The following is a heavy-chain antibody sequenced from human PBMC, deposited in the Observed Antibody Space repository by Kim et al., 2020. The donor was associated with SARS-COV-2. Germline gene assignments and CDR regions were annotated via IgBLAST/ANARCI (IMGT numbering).Heavy chain of an antibody. CDR1: GFTFSRTW. CDR2: INSDGSST. V-gene: IGHV3-74*01. J-gene: IGHJ2*01. Sequence: GGSLRLSCAASGFTFSRTWMYWVRQAPGKGLVWVSRINSDGSSTTYADSVKGRFTISRDNAKNTLHLQMNTLPAADTAVYYCAKVGVDWYFDLWGRGTLV. D-gene: IGHD3-16*01. CDR3: AKVGVDWYFDL.